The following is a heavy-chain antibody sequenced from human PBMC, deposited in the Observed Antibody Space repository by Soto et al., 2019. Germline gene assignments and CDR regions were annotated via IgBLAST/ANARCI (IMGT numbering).Heavy chain of an antibody. Sequence: GGSLRLSCAASGFTFSSYWMHWVRQAPWKGLVWVSRINSDGSSTSYADSVKGRFTISRDNAKNTLYLQMNSLRAEDTAVYYCARKDILTGHVTYYYYYGMDVWGQGTTVTVSS. J-gene: IGHJ6*01. CDR3: ARKDILTGHVTYYYYYGMDV. CDR1: GFTFSSYW. CDR2: INSDGSST. D-gene: IGHD3-9*01. V-gene: IGHV3-74*01.